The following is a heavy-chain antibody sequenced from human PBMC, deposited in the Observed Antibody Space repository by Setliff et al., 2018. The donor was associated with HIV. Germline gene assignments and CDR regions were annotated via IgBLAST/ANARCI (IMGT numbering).Heavy chain of an antibody. D-gene: IGHD1-7*01. Sequence: PSETLSLTCAVYGGSFNDYYWTWIRQSPEKGLEWIGEINHSGSTNYNPSLKSRVTISVDTSKKQFSLKLSSVTAADTAVYYCARWRDNWNSGFDYWGQGTLVTVSS. V-gene: IGHV4-34*01. CDR3: ARWRDNWNSGFDY. CDR1: GGSFNDYY. CDR2: INHSGST. J-gene: IGHJ4*02.